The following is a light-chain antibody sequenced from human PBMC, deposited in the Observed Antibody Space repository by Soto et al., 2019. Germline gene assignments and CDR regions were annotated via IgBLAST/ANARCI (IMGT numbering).Light chain of an antibody. CDR1: QSISSW. Sequence: DIQMTQSPSTLSASVGDRVTITCRARQSISSWLAWYQQKPGKAPNLLIYDASRLKSEVPSRFSGSGSGTEFTLTISSLQPDDFATYYCQQYNSYSGTFGQGTKVEIK. J-gene: IGKJ1*01. V-gene: IGKV1-5*01. CDR2: DAS. CDR3: QQYNSYSGT.